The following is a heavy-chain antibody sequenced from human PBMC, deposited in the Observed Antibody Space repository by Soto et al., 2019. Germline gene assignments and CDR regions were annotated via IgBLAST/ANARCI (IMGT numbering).Heavy chain of an antibody. J-gene: IGHJ4*02. Sequence: PSETLSLTCAVSGGSISSGGYSWSWIRQPPGKGLEWIGYIYHSGSTNYNPSLKSRVTISVDTSKNQFSLKLSSVTAADTAVYYCARDPRRYCSGGSCPSGLDYWGQGTLVTVSS. CDR1: GGSISSGGYS. D-gene: IGHD2-15*01. V-gene: IGHV4-30-2*01. CDR3: ARDPRRYCSGGSCPSGLDY. CDR2: IYHSGST.